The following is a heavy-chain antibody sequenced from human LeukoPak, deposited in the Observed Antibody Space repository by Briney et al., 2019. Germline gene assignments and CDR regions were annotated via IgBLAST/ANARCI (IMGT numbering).Heavy chain of an antibody. CDR3: AADSGSYDNGVY. J-gene: IGHJ4*02. D-gene: IGHD1-26*01. CDR1: GGSFSGYY. V-gene: IGHV4-34*01. Sequence: SETLSLTCAVYGGSFSGYYWSWIRQPPGKGLEWIGEINHSGSTNYNPSLKSRVTISVDTSKNQFSLKLSSVTAADTAVYYCAADSGSYDNGVYWGQGTVVTVSS. CDR2: INHSGST.